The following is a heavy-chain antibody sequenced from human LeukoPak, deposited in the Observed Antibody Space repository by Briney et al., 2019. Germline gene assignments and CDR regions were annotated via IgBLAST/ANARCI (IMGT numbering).Heavy chain of an antibody. D-gene: IGHD2-8*01. V-gene: IGHV1-18*01. CDR2: ISAYNGNT. CDR3: AREISDCTNGVCYLVPDY. CDR1: GYTFTSYG. J-gene: IGHJ4*02. Sequence: ASVKVSCKASGYTFTSYGISWVRQAPGQGLEWMGWISAYNGNTNYAQKLQGRVTMTRDTSISTAYMELSRLRSDDTAVYYCAREISDCTNGVCYLVPDYWGQGTLVTVSS.